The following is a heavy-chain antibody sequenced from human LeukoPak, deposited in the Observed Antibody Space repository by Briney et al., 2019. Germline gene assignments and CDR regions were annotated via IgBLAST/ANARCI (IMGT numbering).Heavy chain of an antibody. D-gene: IGHD6-19*01. CDR2: IYYSGST. CDR1: GSSISSRGYY. J-gene: IGHJ4*02. Sequence: SETLSLTCTVSGSSISSRGYYWGWIRQPPGKGLEWIGNIYYSGSTYYNPSLRSRVTISEDTSKNQFSLKLSSVTAADTAVYYCARVSLKQWLHYFDYWGQGTLVTVSS. V-gene: IGHV4-39*07. CDR3: ARVSLKQWLHYFDY.